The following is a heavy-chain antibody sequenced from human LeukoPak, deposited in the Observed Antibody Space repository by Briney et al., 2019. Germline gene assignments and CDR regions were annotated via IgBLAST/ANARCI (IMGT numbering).Heavy chain of an antibody. J-gene: IGHJ4*01. CDR1: GGSISSGGYS. D-gene: IGHD3-22*01. CDR2: IYHSGST. CDR3: ACYYGSSGYRFDH. Sequence: SQTLSLTCAVSGGSISSGGYSWSWIRQPPGKGLEWIGYIYHSGSTYYNPSLKSRVTISVDRSKNQFSLKLSSVTAADTAMYYCACYYGSSGYRFDHWGHGALVTVSS. V-gene: IGHV4-30-2*01.